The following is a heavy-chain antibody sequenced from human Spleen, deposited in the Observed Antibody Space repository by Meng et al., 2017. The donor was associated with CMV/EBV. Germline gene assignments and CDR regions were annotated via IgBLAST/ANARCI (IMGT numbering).Heavy chain of an antibody. D-gene: IGHD1-26*01. V-gene: IGHV3-74*01. CDR2: INSDGSST. Sequence: GESLKISCAASGFTFSSYWMHWIRQAPGKGLVWVSRINSDGSSTSYADSVKGRFTISRDNAKNTLYLQMNSLRAEDTAVYYCAKWSPGHYWGQGTLVTVSS. CDR3: AKWSPGHY. J-gene: IGHJ4*02. CDR1: GFTFSSYW.